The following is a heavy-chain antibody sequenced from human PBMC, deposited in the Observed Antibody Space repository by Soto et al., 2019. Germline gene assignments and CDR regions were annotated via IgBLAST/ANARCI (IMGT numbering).Heavy chain of an antibody. J-gene: IGHJ5*02. CDR1: GFTFSSYG. Sequence: QVQLVESGGGVVQPGRSLRLSCAASGFTFSSYGMHWVRQAPGKGLEWVAVISYDGSNKYYADSVKGRFTISGNNSINTFYLQTNSLSVEARAEYYCAIDVDYGDYGCPIVSLGQRTLVTLSS. CDR3: AIDVDYGDYGCPIVS. D-gene: IGHD4-17*01. CDR2: ISYDGSNK. V-gene: IGHV3-30*03.